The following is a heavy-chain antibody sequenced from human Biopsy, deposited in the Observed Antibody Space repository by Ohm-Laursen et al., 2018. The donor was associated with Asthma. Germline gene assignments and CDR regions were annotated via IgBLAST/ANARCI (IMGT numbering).Heavy chain of an antibody. Sequence: ASVKVSCKASGYTFINYAIHGVRLAPGQRLEWMGWINAGNGNTKYSQKFQGRVTISRDTSASTAYMDLSSLRSEDTAVYYCARTYYDFLTGQVNDAFAMWGQGTMVTVSS. CDR3: ARTYYDFLTGQVNDAFAM. V-gene: IGHV1-3*01. J-gene: IGHJ3*02. CDR2: INAGNGNT. D-gene: IGHD3-9*01. CDR1: GYTFINYA.